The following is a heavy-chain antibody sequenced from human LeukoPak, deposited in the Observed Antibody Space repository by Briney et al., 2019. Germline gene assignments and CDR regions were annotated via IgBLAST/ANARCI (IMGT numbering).Heavy chain of an antibody. Sequence: GGSLRHSCAASGFTFRDYNMNWVREAPGEGREGVSYITDSGSTIHYADSVNGRFTISRDNAKNSLYLQMNSLRAEDSAVYYCARSIGLTGGGVDVWGRGTTVTVSS. CDR2: ITDSGSTI. V-gene: IGHV3-11*01. D-gene: IGHD3-9*01. CDR1: GFTFRDYN. CDR3: ARSIGLTGGGVDV. J-gene: IGHJ6*02.